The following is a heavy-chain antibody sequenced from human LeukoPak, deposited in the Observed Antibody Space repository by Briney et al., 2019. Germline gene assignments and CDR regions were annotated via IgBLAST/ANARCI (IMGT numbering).Heavy chain of an antibody. V-gene: IGHV1-18*01. CDR1: GGTFSSYA. CDR2: ISAYKGNT. D-gene: IGHD5/OR15-5a*01. J-gene: IGHJ4*02. Sequence: ASVKVSCKASGGTFSSYAISWVRQAPGQGLEWMGWISAYKGNTNYAQKLQGRVTMTTDTSTSTAYMELRSLRSDDTAVYYCARDPESTRGDYWGQGTLVTVSS. CDR3: ARDPESTRGDY.